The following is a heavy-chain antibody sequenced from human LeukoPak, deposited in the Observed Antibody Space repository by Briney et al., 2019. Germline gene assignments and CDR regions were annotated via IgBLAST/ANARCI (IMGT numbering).Heavy chain of an antibody. CDR1: GGSISSSNW. Sequence: SETLSLTCAVSGGSISSSNWWSWVRQPPGKGLEWIGEIYHSGSTNYNPSLKSRVTISVDKSKNQFSLKLSSVTAADTAVYYCARVPRTWIQLWSGAFDIWGQGTMVTVSS. CDR2: IYHSGST. D-gene: IGHD5-18*01. J-gene: IGHJ3*02. CDR3: ARVPRTWIQLWSGAFDI. V-gene: IGHV4-4*02.